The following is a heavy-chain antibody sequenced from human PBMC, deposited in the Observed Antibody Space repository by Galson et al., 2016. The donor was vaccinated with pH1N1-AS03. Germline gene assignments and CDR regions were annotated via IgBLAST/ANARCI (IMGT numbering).Heavy chain of an antibody. J-gene: IGHJ4*02. V-gene: IGHV3-53*01. CDR1: GFTVSSNY. CDR2: IHSTGSGI. Sequence: SLRLSCAASGFTVSSNYMIWVRQAPGKGLEWVSVIHSTGSGIYYADSVNGRFTISRDISKNSRYLQMSSLRAEDTSVYYCARGGGWPNHLEYWGQGTLDTVSS. CDR3: ARGGGWPNHLEY. D-gene: IGHD6-19*01.